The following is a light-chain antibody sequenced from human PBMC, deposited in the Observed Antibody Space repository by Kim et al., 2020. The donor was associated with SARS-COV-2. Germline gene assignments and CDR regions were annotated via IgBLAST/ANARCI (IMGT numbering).Light chain of an antibody. V-gene: IGLV2-14*01. J-gene: IGLJ1*01. CDR2: KVS. Sequence: QSALTQPASVSGSPGQSIAISCTGTTSDIGAYNYVSWYQQHPGKAPKLMIYKVSQRPSGVSNRFSGSKSGNTASLTISGLQAEDEADYYCSSYTSSSTYVFGSGTKVTVL. CDR3: SSYTSSSTYV. CDR1: TSDIGAYNY.